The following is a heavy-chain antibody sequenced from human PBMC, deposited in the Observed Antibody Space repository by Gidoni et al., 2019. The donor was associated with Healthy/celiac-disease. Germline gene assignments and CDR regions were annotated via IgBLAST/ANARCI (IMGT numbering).Heavy chain of an antibody. CDR1: GYSFTSYW. V-gene: IGHV5-10-1*01. D-gene: IGHD4-4*01. CDR2: IYPSDSYT. Sequence: EVQLVQSGAEVKKPGESLSISCKGSGYSFTSYWISWVRQMPGKGLEWLGRIYPSDSYTSYSPSFQGHVTISADKYISTVYLQWSSLKDSDTAMYYCANTRRDDYNWDYWGQGTLVTVSS. CDR3: ANTRRDDYNWDY. J-gene: IGHJ4*02.